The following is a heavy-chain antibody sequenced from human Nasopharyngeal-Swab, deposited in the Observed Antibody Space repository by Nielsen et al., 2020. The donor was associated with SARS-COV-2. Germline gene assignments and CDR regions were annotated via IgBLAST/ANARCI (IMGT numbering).Heavy chain of an antibody. Sequence: GGSLRLSCAASGFTFSSYSMNWVRQAPGKGLEWVSSISSSSSYIYYADSVKGRFIISRDNAKNSLYLQMNSLRAGDTAVYYCARVGSGYPHPLYWGQGTLVTVSS. J-gene: IGHJ4*02. V-gene: IGHV3-21*01. D-gene: IGHD3-3*01. CDR3: ARVGSGYPHPLY. CDR2: ISSSSSYI. CDR1: GFTFSSYS.